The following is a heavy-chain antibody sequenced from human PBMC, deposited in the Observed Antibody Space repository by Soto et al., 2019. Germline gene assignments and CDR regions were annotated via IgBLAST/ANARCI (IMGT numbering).Heavy chain of an antibody. CDR1: GCSISTSVYY. J-gene: IGHJ3*02. D-gene: IGHD2-15*01. Sequence: SETLFLTCTVFGCSISTSVYYWGWIRHPPGRGLEWMANIYYSGSAYYNPSLKSRVSTSVDTSKNQFSLKLRSVTAADTAVYYCARQGSRAFDIWGQGTMVTVS. CDR3: ARQGSRAFDI. V-gene: IGHV4-39*01. CDR2: IYYSGSA.